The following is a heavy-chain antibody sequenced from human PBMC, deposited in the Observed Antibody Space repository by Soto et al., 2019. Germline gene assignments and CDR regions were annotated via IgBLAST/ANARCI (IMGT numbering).Heavy chain of an antibody. CDR3: EGMGGSWPGSSVFEF. D-gene: IGHD3-16*01. V-gene: IGHV1-18*04. J-gene: IGHJ5*01. CDR2: INAYSGST. Sequence: KVSCEASGCRITVYYRRWVQQAQRQGLEGMGWINAYSGSTNYAQKLQGRTTMSTASSARTAHMALNRLGSDDAGVYYYEGMGGSWPGSSVFEFWGQGTMVTVSS. CDR1: GCRITVYY.